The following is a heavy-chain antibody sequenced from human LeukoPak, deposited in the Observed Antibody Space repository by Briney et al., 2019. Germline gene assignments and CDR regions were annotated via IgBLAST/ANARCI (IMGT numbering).Heavy chain of an antibody. J-gene: IGHJ4*02. D-gene: IGHD3-10*01. CDR2: VYPGESS. CDR1: GGSIRSYY. Sequence: SETLSLTCTVSGGSIRSYYWSWIRQPAGKGLEWIGRVYPGESSEYNPSLKSRVTMSVDTSKNQFSLKVNSVTAADTAVYYCARVERGGLDYWGQGTLVTVSS. V-gene: IGHV4-4*07. CDR3: ARVERGGLDY.